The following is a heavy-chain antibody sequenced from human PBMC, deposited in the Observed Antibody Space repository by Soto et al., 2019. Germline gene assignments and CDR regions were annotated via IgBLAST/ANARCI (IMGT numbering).Heavy chain of an antibody. CDR2: ISYDGSNK. J-gene: IGHJ4*02. D-gene: IGHD3-10*01. Sequence: PVGSLRLSCAASGFTFGSYGMHGVRQAPGKGLEWVAVISYDGSNKYYADSVKGRFTISRDNSKNTLYLQMNSLRAEDTAVYYCAKENSRRWFVYWGQGTLVTVSS. V-gene: IGHV3-30*18. CDR3: AKENSRRWFVY. CDR1: GFTFGSYG.